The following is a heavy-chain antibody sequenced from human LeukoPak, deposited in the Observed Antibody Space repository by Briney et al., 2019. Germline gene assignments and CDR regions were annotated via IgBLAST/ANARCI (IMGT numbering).Heavy chain of an antibody. CDR1: GFTSSSYG. J-gene: IGHJ6*02. CDR3: ASLRSGPRYGMDV. D-gene: IGHD3-3*01. V-gene: IGHV3-33*08. CDR2: IWYDGNNK. Sequence: PGGSLRLSCAASGFTSSSYGMHWVRQAPGKGLEWVAVIWYDGNNKNYADSVKGRFTISRDNSKSTLYLQMNSLRAEDTAVYYCASLRSGPRYGMDVWGQGTTVTVSS.